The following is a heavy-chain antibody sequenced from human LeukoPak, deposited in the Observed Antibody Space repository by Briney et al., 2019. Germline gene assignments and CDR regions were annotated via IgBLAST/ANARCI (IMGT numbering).Heavy chain of an antibody. Sequence: ASVKVSCKASGYTFTNRALHWVRQAPGQRLEWIGWINTGDGNTKYSQKFQGRVTITRDTSATIAYLELSSLPSEDTAVYYCARDCSGGSCSPSGMDVWGKGPTVSVSS. CDR1: GYTFTNRA. CDR2: INTGDGNT. V-gene: IGHV1-3*04. CDR3: ARDCSGGSCSPSGMDV. D-gene: IGHD2-15*01. J-gene: IGHJ6*04.